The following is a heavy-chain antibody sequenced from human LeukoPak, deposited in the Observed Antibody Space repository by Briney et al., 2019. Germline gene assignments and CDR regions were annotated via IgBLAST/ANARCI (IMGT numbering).Heavy chain of an antibody. CDR1: GGSISSYY. J-gene: IGHJ6*03. CDR3: ARVPMVTYYYYMDV. V-gene: IGHV4-59*01. Sequence: SETLSLTCTVSGGSISSYYWSWIRQPPGKGLEWIGYIYYSGSTSYNPSLKSRVTISVDTSKNQFSLKLSSVTAADTAVYYCARVPMVTYYYYMDVWGKGTTVTVSS. CDR2: IYYSGST. D-gene: IGHD5-18*01.